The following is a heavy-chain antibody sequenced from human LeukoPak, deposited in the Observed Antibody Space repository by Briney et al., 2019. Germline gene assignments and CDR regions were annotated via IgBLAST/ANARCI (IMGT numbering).Heavy chain of an antibody. Sequence: GGSLRLSCAASGFTFRSYWMTWVRQAPGKGMEWVADIMKDGSIKDYADSMGGRFTISRDNAKNFLFLQMNSLRAEDTAVYYCAKGNGNAFDIWGRGTMVTVSS. V-gene: IGHV3-7*01. D-gene: IGHD1-26*01. CDR2: IMKDGSIK. CDR3: AKGNGNAFDI. J-gene: IGHJ3*02. CDR1: GFTFRSYW.